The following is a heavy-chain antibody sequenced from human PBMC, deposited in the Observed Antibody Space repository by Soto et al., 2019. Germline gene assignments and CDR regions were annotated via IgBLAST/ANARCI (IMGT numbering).Heavy chain of an antibody. V-gene: IGHV4-30-2*02. CDR1: GGSISSGGYS. D-gene: IGHD2-15*01. Sequence: PSETLSLTCAVSGGSISSGGYSWSWIRQPPGKGLEWIGYIYHSGSTYYNPSLKSRVTISVDRSKNQFSLRLSSVTAADTAVYYCARTYCSEGTCYDAFDIWGQGTKVTVSS. J-gene: IGHJ3*02. CDR3: ARTYCSEGTCYDAFDI. CDR2: IYHSGST.